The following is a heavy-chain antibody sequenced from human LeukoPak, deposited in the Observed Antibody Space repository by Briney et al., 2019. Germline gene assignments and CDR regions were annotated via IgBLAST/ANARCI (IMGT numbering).Heavy chain of an antibody. J-gene: IGHJ4*02. CDR2: ISGGNT. Sequence: GASLRLSCAASGFTLSSYAMSWVRQAPGKGLEWVSAISGGNTYYADSVKGRFTISRDNSKNTLYLQMNSLRAEDTAVYYCAKAAPGSGYYLFDYWGQGTLVTVSS. V-gene: IGHV3-23*01. D-gene: IGHD3-22*01. CDR3: AKAAPGSGYYLFDY. CDR1: GFTLSSYA.